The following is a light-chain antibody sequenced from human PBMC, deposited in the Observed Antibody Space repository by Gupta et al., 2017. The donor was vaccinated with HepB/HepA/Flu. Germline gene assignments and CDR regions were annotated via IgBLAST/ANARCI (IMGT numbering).Light chain of an antibody. J-gene: IGKJ1*01. V-gene: IGKV3-11*01. Sequence: EIVLTQSPATLSLSPGERATLSCRASQSVSSYLAWYKQKPGQAPRLLIYDASNRDTGIPARFSGSGYGTDLTLTISSREPEDFAVYYCQQRSNWPLWTFGQGTKVEIK. CDR1: QSVSSY. CDR2: DAS. CDR3: QQRSNWPLWT.